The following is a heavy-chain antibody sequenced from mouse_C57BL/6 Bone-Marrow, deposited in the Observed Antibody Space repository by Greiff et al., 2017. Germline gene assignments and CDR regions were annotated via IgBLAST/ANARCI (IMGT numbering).Heavy chain of an antibody. CDR2: IYPRSGNT. CDR1: GYTFTSYG. J-gene: IGHJ1*03. V-gene: IGHV1-81*01. D-gene: IGHD2-2*01. CDR3: ARFGYGGYFDV. Sequence: VQLQQSGAELARPGASVKLSCKASGYTFTSYGISWVKQRTGQGLEWIGEIYPRSGNTYYNEKFKGKATLTADKSSSTAYMELRSLRSEDSAVYFCARFGYGGYFDVWGTGTTVTVSS.